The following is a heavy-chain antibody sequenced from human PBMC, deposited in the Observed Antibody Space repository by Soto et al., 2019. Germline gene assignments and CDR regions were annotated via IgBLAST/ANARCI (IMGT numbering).Heavy chain of an antibody. CDR1: GASISSSS. CDR2: VYKSGTA. Sequence: XAILSLTCTVSGASISSSSWSWVRQSAGKGLEWIGLVYKSGTANYDPSLKSRVTISVDTSKNQFSLRLTSVTAADTAIYYCARDKDMSAGGVNWFDPWGQGALVTVPS. J-gene: IGHJ5*02. V-gene: IGHV4-4*07. D-gene: IGHD1-26*01. CDR3: ARDKDMSAGGVNWFDP.